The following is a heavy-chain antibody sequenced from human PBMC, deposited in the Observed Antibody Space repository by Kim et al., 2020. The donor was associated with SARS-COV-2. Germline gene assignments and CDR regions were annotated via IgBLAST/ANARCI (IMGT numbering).Heavy chain of an antibody. D-gene: IGHD2-2*01. V-gene: IGHV3-43*01. Sequence: RFTISRDNSKNSLYLQMNSLRTEDTALYYCAKDTTSRPATMRYYYYGMDVWGQGTTVTVSS. J-gene: IGHJ6*02. CDR3: AKDTTSRPATMRYYYYGMDV.